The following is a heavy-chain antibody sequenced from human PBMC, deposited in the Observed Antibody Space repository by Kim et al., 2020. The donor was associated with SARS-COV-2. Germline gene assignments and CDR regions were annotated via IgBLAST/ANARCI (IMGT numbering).Heavy chain of an antibody. D-gene: IGHD3-3*01. J-gene: IGHJ4*02. Sequence: QQVQGRVTMTRDTSTSTVYMERSSLRSEDTAVYYCARDQRYDFWSGYYDYWGQGTLVTVSS. V-gene: IGHV1-46*01. CDR3: ARDQRYDFWSGYYDY.